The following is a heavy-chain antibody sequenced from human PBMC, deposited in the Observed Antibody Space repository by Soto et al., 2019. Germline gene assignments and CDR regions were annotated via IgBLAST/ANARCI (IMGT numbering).Heavy chain of an antibody. CDR2: VHYSGIT. CDR1: TVSISSHY. D-gene: IGHD3-10*01. CDR3: ASRPPGAAWFGVFDY. J-gene: IGHJ4*02. Sequence: SETLSLTCTVSTVSISSHYWSWIRQPPGKGPEWIGYVHYSGITSYNPSLTSRVAISLDASKNQFSLKLNSVTSADTAVYYCASRPPGAAWFGVFDYWGQGILVTVSS. V-gene: IGHV4-59*11.